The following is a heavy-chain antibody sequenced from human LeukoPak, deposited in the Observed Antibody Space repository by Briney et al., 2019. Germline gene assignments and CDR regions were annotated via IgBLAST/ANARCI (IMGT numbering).Heavy chain of an antibody. Sequence: ASVTVSCKASGYTFTSHDINWVRQAPGQGLEWMGWMNPNSGNTGYAQKFQGRVTMTRNTSISTAYMELSSLRSEDTAVYYCARGDYYDSSGYSGGWGQGTLVTVSS. V-gene: IGHV1-8*01. J-gene: IGHJ4*02. D-gene: IGHD3-22*01. CDR3: ARGDYYDSSGYSGG. CDR1: GYTFTSHD. CDR2: MNPNSGNT.